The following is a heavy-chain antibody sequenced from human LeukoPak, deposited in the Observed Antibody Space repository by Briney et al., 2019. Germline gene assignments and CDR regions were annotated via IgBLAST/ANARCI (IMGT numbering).Heavy chain of an antibody. D-gene: IGHD6-13*01. CDR1: GYTFTGYY. V-gene: IGHV1-2*02. CDR3: ARGGQQQLVRFLDY. J-gene: IGHJ4*02. CDR2: INPNSGGT. Sequence: ASVKVSCKASGYTFTGYYMHWVRQAPGQGVEWRGWINPNSGGTVYAQKFQGRVTMTRDTSISTAYMELSRLRSDDTAVYYCARGGQQQLVRFLDYWGQGTLVTVSS.